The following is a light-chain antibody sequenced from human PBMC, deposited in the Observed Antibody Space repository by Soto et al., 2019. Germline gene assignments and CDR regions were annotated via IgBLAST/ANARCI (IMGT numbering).Light chain of an antibody. Sequence: SVLTQPASVSGSPGQSITISCTGGSSGIGGYNYVSWFQQHPGKAPKLMIYEVTNRPSGVSNRFSGSKSGSTASLTISGLQAEDEADYYCSSYTSSNTLVFGTGTKVTVL. CDR2: EVT. CDR1: SSGIGGYNY. J-gene: IGLJ1*01. CDR3: SSYTSSNTLV. V-gene: IGLV2-14*01.